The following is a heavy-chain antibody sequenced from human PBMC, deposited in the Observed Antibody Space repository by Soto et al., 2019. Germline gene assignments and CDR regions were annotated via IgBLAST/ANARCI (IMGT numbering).Heavy chain of an antibody. J-gene: IGHJ6*02. CDR3: ERHCGGGDGHNPDV. Sequence: LRESLKISCKGSGYSFPSYWIGWVRQMPGKGLGWMGIIYPGDSDTRYSPSFQGQVTISADKSISTAYLQWSSLKDPDTAMYYCERHCGGGDGHNPDVWGQGTTVTVSS. V-gene: IGHV5-51*01. CDR2: IYPGDSDT. D-gene: IGHD3-16*01. CDR1: GYSFPSYW.